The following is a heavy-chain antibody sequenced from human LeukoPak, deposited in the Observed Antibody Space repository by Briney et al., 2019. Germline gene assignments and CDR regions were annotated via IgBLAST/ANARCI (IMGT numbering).Heavy chain of an antibody. CDR2: SSGSSSTI. CDR1: GFTFSNYN. J-gene: IGHJ2*01. D-gene: IGHD6-6*01. V-gene: IGHV3-48*01. Sequence: PGGSLRLSCAASGFTFSNYNINWVRQAPGKGLEWVSYSSGSSSTIYYADSVKGRFTISRDNAKNSLYLQMNSLRAEDTAVYFCARASIYWYLDFWGRGTLVTVSS. CDR3: ARASIYWYLDF.